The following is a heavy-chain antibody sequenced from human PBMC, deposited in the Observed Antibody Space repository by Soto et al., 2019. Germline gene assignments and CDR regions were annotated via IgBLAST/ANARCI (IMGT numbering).Heavy chain of an antibody. D-gene: IGHD3-10*01. Sequence: QVQLVQSETEVKKPGASVKVSCKASGYIFTNYDITWVRQAPGQGLEWMGWVSGYNGNTKYAQKFQDRVTMTIDTSTSTVYMELRTLRSDDTAVDYCARFGSAPSYHYGVDGWGQGTKVCVSS. CDR3: ARFGSAPSYHYGVDG. CDR1: GYIFTNYD. V-gene: IGHV1-18*01. J-gene: IGHJ6*02. CDR2: VSGYNGNT.